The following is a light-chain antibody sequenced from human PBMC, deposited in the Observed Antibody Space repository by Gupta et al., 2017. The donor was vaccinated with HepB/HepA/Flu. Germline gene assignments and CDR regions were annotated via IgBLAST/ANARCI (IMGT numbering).Light chain of an antibody. J-gene: IGKJ1*01. Sequence: EIVLLQFPGTRALSPGERATLSCRARQSISGNFLVWYQHKPGQAPRLLVYAASSASGIPDRFSGSGSGTDFTLTINRLEPEDSAVYYCQHYADSPWTFGQGTKVEVK. CDR3: QHYADSPWT. CDR2: AAS. V-gene: IGKV3-20*01. CDR1: QSISGNF.